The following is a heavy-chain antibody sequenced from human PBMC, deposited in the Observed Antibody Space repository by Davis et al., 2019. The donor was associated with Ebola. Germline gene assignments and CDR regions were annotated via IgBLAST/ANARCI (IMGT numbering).Heavy chain of an antibody. V-gene: IGHV4-39*07. CDR3: ARVDWNYRFDY. J-gene: IGHJ4*02. Sequence: MPGGSLRLSCTVSGGSISSSSYYWGWIRQPPGKGLEWIGSIYYSGSTYYNPSLKSRVTISVDTSKNQFSLKLSSVTAANTAVYYCARVDWNYRFDYWGQGTLVTVSS. D-gene: IGHD1-7*01. CDR2: IYYSGST. CDR1: GGSISSSSYY.